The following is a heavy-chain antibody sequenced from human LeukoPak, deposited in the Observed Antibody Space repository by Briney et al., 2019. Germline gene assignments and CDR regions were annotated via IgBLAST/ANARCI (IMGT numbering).Heavy chain of an antibody. D-gene: IGHD5-18*01. J-gene: IGHJ5*02. Sequence: ASVKVSCKASGYTFTGYYMLWVRQAPGQGLEWMGWTNPNSGGTNYAQKFQGWVTMTRDTSISTAYMELSRLRSDDTAVYYCARGRQVDTAMVGRNWFDPWGQGTLVTVSS. CDR1: GYTFTGYY. CDR3: ARGRQVDTAMVGRNWFDP. CDR2: TNPNSGGT. V-gene: IGHV1-2*04.